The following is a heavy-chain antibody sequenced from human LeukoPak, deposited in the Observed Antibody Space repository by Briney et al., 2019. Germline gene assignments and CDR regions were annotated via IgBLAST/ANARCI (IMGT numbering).Heavy chain of an antibody. Sequence: PGGSLRLSCAASGFTFSNYGMHWVRQAPGKGLEWVAFIRYDGSNKYYADSVKGRFTISRDNSKNTLYLQMNSLRAEDTAVYYCAKETIEDGYVDYWGQGTLVTVSS. V-gene: IGHV3-30*02. CDR1: GFTFSNYG. CDR3: AKETIEDGYVDY. CDR2: IRYDGSNK. J-gene: IGHJ4*02. D-gene: IGHD3-9*01.